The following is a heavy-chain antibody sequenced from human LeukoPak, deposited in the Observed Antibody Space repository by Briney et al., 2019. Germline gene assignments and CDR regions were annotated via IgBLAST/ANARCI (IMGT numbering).Heavy chain of an antibody. D-gene: IGHD6-19*01. V-gene: IGHV3-23*01. J-gene: IGHJ4*02. CDR3: ASGPVTGTFHF. Sequence: GGSLRLSCGATGFIFSSYAMNWVRQAPGKGLEGVSVISGSGGSTYYADSVKGRFTISRDNSNNTVYLRMNSLRAEDTAVYYCASGPVTGTFHFWGQGTLLTVSS. CDR1: GFIFSSYA. CDR2: ISGSGGST.